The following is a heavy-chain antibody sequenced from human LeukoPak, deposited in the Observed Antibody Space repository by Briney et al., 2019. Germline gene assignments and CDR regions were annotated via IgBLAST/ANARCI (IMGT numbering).Heavy chain of an antibody. CDR1: GYSISSGYD. CDR3: ARRAWVVLWGGSGGFDI. V-gene: IGHV4-38-2*02. CDR2: IYYSGST. D-gene: IGHD2-2*01. Sequence: SETLSLTCTVSGYSISSGYDWGWIRQPPGKGLEWIGYIYYSGSTDYNPSLKSRVTISVDTSKNQFSLNLSSVSAADTAVYYCARRAWVVLWGGSGGFDIWGQGTMVTVSS. J-gene: IGHJ3*02.